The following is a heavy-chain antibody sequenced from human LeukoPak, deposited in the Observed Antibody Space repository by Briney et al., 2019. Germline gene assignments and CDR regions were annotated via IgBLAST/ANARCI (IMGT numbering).Heavy chain of an antibody. Sequence: PSETLSLTCTVSGGSISSSSYYWGWIRQPPGKGLEWIGSIYYSGSTYYNPSLKSRVTISVDTSKNQFSLKLSSVTAADTAVYYCARDLAYSCGWIRISNWFDPWGQGTLVTVSS. J-gene: IGHJ5*02. CDR2: IYYSGST. CDR3: ARDLAYSCGWIRISNWFDP. V-gene: IGHV4-39*07. CDR1: GGSISSSSYY. D-gene: IGHD6-19*01.